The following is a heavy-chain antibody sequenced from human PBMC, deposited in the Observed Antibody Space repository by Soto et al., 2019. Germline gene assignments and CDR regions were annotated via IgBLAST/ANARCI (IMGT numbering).Heavy chain of an antibody. D-gene: IGHD5-18*01. J-gene: IGHJ4*02. CDR1: GGTLNTYT. V-gene: IGHV1-69*08. CDR3: ARDVTAMEALYYYDT. CDR2: ILPFFGST. Sequence: QLQLVQSGAAVKKPGSSVKVSCKASGGTLNTYTISWVRQAPGQGLEWMGSILPFFGSTNYAKKFQGRVTITADQSTSTMELSSLRSEDTAVYFCARDVTAMEALYYYDTWGQGSLVTVSS.